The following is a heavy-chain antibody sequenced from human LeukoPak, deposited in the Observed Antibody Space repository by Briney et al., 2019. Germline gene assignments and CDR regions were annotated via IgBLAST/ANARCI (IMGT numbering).Heavy chain of an antibody. CDR1: GFTVSSNY. Sequence: GGSLRLSCAASGFTVSSNYMSWVRQAPGKGLEWVSVIYSGGLTYYADSVKGRFTISRDNSKNTLYLQMNSLRAEDTAVYYCARHQDSTMTASFDYWGRGTLVTVSS. V-gene: IGHV3-53*01. CDR3: ARHQDSTMTASFDY. J-gene: IGHJ4*02. D-gene: IGHD4-17*01. CDR2: IYSGGLT.